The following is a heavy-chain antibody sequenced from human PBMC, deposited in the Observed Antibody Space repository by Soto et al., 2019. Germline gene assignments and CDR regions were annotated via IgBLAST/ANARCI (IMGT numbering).Heavy chain of an antibody. CDR3: ARSPKKTYYYDSSGYPYFDY. J-gene: IGHJ4*02. CDR1: GGTFSSYA. Sequence: SVKVSCKASGGTFSSYAISWVRQAPGQGLEWMGGIIPIFGTANYAQKFQGRVTITADESTSTAYMELSSLRSEDTAVYYCARSPKKTYYYDSSGYPYFDYWGQGTLVNVSS. CDR2: IIPIFGTA. V-gene: IGHV1-69*13. D-gene: IGHD3-22*01.